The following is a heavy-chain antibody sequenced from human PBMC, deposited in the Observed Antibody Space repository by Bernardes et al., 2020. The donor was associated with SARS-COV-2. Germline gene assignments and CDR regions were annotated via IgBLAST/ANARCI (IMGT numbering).Heavy chain of an antibody. V-gene: IGHV4-34*01. CDR2: INYSGST. D-gene: IGHD3-16*01. CDR1: GGCLRGYY. Sequence: SNTLQVTCAFFGGCLRGYYWNWMQTRPGKGLEWIEEINYSGSTNYNPSLKSRVTISVDTSKNQFSLKLSSVTAADTAVYYCARAVWGIWYFDLWGLGTLVTVSS. CDR3: ARAVWGIWYFDL. J-gene: IGHJ2*01.